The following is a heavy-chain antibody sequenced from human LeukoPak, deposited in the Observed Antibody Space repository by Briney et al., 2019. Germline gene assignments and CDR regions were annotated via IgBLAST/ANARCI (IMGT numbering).Heavy chain of an antibody. Sequence: GGSLRLSCAASGFTFSSYSMNWVRQAPGKGLEWVSSISSSSSSYIYYADSVKGRFTISRDNAKNSLYLQMNSLRAEDTAVYYCARGLGIAAAGTVRYWGQGTLVTVSS. V-gene: IGHV3-21*01. D-gene: IGHD6-13*01. CDR1: GFTFSSYS. J-gene: IGHJ4*02. CDR2: ISSSSSSYI. CDR3: ARGLGIAAAGTVRY.